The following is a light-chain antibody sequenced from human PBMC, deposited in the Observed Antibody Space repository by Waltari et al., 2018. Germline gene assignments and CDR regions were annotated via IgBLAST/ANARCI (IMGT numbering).Light chain of an antibody. Sequence: EIVLTQSPVTLSLSPGERATLSCRASQNISRHLAWYQHKPGQAPRLLIYDASNRATGISARFSGSGPGTDFTLTISSLEPDDFAVYYCQHRGSFGPGTIVD. CDR3: QHRGS. CDR1: QNISRH. CDR2: DAS. V-gene: IGKV3D-11*02. J-gene: IGKJ3*01.